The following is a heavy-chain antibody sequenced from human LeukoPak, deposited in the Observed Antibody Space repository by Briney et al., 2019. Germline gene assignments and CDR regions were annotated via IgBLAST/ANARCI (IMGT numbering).Heavy chain of an antibody. D-gene: IGHD3-22*01. J-gene: IGHJ4*02. V-gene: IGHV1-69*05. CDR1: GGTFSRLP. CDR2: IIPIFGTA. CDR3: ARGGGRGTSGYYDY. Sequence: GASVKVSCKTSGGTFSRLPISWVRQAPGQGLEWMGGIIPIFGTANYAQKFQGRVTITTDESTSTVYMEVTSLRSEDTAVYYCARGGGRGTSGYYDYWGQGTLVTVSS.